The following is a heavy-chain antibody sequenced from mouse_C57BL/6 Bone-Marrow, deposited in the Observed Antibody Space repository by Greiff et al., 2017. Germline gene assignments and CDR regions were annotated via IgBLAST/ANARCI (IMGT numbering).Heavy chain of an antibody. Sequence: QVTLKESGPGILQPSQTLSLTCSFSGFSLSTFGMGVGWIRQPSGKGLEWLAHSWWDDDKYYNPALKSRLTISKDTSKNQVFLKIANVDTADTATYYCARPITTVVATDWYFDVWGTGTTVTVSS. CDR2: SWWDDDK. CDR1: GFSLSTFGMG. J-gene: IGHJ1*03. V-gene: IGHV8-8*01. CDR3: ARPITTVVATDWYFDV. D-gene: IGHD1-1*01.